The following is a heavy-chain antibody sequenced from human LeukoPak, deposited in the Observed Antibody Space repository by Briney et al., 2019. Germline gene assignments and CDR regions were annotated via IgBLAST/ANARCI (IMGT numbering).Heavy chain of an antibody. D-gene: IGHD5-12*01. CDR3: ARWLPGRFYFDY. CDR2: INPNSGGT. J-gene: IGHJ4*02. V-gene: IGHV1-2*02. Sequence: ASVKVSCKASGCTFTVYYMHWVRQAPGQGLEWMGWINPNSGGTNYAQKFQGRVTMTRDTSISTAYMELSRLRSDDTAVYYCARWLPGRFYFDYWGQGTLVTVSS. CDR1: GCTFTVYY.